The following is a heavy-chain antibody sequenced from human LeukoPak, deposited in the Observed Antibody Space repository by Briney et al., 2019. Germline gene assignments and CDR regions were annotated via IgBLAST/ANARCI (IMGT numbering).Heavy chain of an antibody. CDR2: ISGSGGST. Sequence: PGGSLRLSCAASGFTFRSSAMSWVRQAPGKGLEWVSRISGSGGSTYFADSVRGRFTISRDNSKNTLYLQMNSLRGEDTAIYYCAKEVVGATNWFDPWGQGTLVTVSS. CDR1: GFTFRSSA. D-gene: IGHD1-26*01. V-gene: IGHV3-23*01. CDR3: AKEVVGATNWFDP. J-gene: IGHJ5*02.